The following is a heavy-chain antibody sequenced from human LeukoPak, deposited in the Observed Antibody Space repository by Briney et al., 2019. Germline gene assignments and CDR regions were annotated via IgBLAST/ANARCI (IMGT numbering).Heavy chain of an antibody. Sequence: GGSLRLSCAASGFIFSSYSMNWVRQAPGKGLEWVSSVSSSSNYIYYADSVKGRFTISRDNAKSSLSLQMNSLSAEDTAVYYCARDGYNSANGIDVWGQGTMVTVSS. CDR3: ARDGYNSANGIDV. CDR1: GFIFSSYS. J-gene: IGHJ3*01. CDR2: VSSSSNYI. V-gene: IGHV3-21*01. D-gene: IGHD1-1*01.